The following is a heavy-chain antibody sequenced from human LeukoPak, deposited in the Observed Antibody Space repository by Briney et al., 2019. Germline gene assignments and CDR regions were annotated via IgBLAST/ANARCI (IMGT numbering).Heavy chain of an antibody. J-gene: IGHJ1*01. CDR3: ARGPLRCPPKH. CDR2: IYYSGST. V-gene: IGHV4-59*12. D-gene: IGHD4-17*01. Sequence: SETLSLTCTVSGGSISNYYWNWIRQAPGKGLEWIGYIYYSGSTNYNPSLKSRVTISVDKSKNQFSLKLSSVTAADTAVYYCARGPLRCPPKHWGQGTLVTVSS. CDR1: GGSISNYY.